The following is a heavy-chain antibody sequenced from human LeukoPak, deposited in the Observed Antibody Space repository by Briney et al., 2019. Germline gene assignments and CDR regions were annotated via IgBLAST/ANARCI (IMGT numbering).Heavy chain of an antibody. CDR3: ATLSLYSSSSLDY. CDR2: FDPEDGET. V-gene: IGHV1-24*01. CDR1: GYTLTELS. J-gene: IGHJ4*02. D-gene: IGHD6-6*01. Sequence: ASVKVSCKVSGYTLTELSMHWVLQAPGKGLEGMGGFDPEDGETIYAQKFQDRVTMIESTSTDTAYMELSSLRSEDTAVYYCATLSLYSSSSLDYWGQGTLVTVSS.